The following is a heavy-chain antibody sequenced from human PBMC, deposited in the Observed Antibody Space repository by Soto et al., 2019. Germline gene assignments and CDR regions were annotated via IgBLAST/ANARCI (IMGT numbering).Heavy chain of an antibody. CDR1: GFTFPTYA. CDR2: ISAVGDNT. J-gene: IGHJ4*02. CDR3: AKIPLRPYYFDY. Sequence: GRSLRLSCTAPGFTFPTYAMHWFRQAPGKGLEWVSGISAVGDNTDYADAVKGRFTISRDNSKNTLFLQMTSLRAEDTALYYCAKIPLRPYYFDYRGPGTMVTVSS. D-gene: IGHD4-17*01. V-gene: IGHV3-23*01.